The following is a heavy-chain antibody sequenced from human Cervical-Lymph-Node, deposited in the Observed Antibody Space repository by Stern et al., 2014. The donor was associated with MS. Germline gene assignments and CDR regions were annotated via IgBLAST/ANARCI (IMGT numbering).Heavy chain of an antibody. CDR2: IFPGGSDF. Sequence: MQLVQSGPEVKRPGESLKISCQASGYTFTSYWIGWVRQMPGKGLEWIAIIFPGGSDFRYGPSFQGQVTISANKSTSPAYLQWNNLKASDTAIYYCARQRYFDYWGQGTLVTVSS. CDR3: ARQRYFDY. J-gene: IGHJ4*02. V-gene: IGHV5-51*01. CDR1: GYTFTSYW.